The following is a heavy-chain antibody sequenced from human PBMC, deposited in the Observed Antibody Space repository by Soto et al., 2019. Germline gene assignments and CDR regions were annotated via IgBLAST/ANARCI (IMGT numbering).Heavy chain of an antibody. CDR3: AKGRESSGSYRPFDY. Sequence: VGSLRLSCAASGFTFSSYAMSWVRQAPGKGLEWVSAISGGGVATNYADSVKGRFTISRDNSKNTQYLQMNSLRAEDTAVYYCAKGRESSGSYRPFDYWGQGTLVTVSS. CDR1: GFTFSSYA. CDR2: ISGGGVAT. J-gene: IGHJ4*02. D-gene: IGHD3-22*01. V-gene: IGHV3-23*01.